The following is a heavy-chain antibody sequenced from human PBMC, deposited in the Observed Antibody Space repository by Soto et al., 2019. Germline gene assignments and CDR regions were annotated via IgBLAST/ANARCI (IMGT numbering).Heavy chain of an antibody. D-gene: IGHD3-22*01. CDR3: ARSVKDYYDSSGYYPPSIGMDV. CDR1: GYSFTSYF. Sequence: GESLNNSCKGSGYSFTSYFIGWVRQMPGKGLEWMGIIYPGDSDTRYSPSFQGQVTISADKSISTAYLQWSSLKASDTAMYYCARSVKDYYDSSGYYPPSIGMDVWGQGTTVTVSS. CDR2: IYPGDSDT. J-gene: IGHJ6*02. V-gene: IGHV5-51*01.